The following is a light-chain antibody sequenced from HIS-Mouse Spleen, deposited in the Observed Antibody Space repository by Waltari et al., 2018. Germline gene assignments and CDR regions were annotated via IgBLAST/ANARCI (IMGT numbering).Light chain of an antibody. J-gene: IGLJ3*02. CDR3: NSRDSSGNHWV. V-gene: IGLV3-19*01. CDR2: GKN. CDR1: SLRSYY. Sequence: SSELTQDPAVSVALGQTVRITCQGDSLRSYYASWYQQKPGQAPVLVIYGKNNRPSGIPDRFSGSSSGKTASLTITGAHAEDEADYYCNSRDSSGNHWVFGGGTKLTVL.